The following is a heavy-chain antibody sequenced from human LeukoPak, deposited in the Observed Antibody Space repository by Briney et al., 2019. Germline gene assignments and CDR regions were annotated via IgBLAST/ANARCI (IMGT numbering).Heavy chain of an antibody. J-gene: IGHJ4*02. Sequence: GESLKISCQGSGYNLPNYWIAWVRQMPAKGLEWMGMIYPSDSDTRYSPSFQGQVTISADKSISTAYLQWSSLKASDTAMYYCARLAGSLDYWGQGTLVTVSS. CDR3: ARLAGSLDY. V-gene: IGHV5-51*01. CDR1: GYNLPNYW. D-gene: IGHD6-19*01. CDR2: IYPSDSDT.